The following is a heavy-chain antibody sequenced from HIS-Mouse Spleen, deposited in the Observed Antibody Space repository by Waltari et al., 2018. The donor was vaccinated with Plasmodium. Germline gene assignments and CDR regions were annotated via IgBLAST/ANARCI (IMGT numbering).Heavy chain of an antibody. D-gene: IGHD6-6*01. CDR2: IGIAGDT. Sequence: EVQLVESGGGLVQPGGSLRLSCAASGFTFRSYDIHWVRQATGKGLVWVSAIGIAGDTYYPGSVKGRFTSSRENAKNSLYLQMNSLRAGDTAVYYCARGPTYSSSYYFDYWGQGTLVTVSS. J-gene: IGHJ4*02. CDR1: GFTFRSYD. V-gene: IGHV3-13*01. CDR3: ARGPTYSSSYYFDY.